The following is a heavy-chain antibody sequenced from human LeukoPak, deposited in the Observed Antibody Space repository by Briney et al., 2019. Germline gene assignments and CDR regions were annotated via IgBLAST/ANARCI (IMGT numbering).Heavy chain of an antibody. CDR3: AIKAKGDY. Sequence: GGSLRLSCAASGFTFSNYAMSWVRQAPGKGLEWVSAISGSAVTTYYGDSVKGRFTISRDNSKNTLYLQMNSLRAEDTAVYYCAIKAKGDYWGQGTLVTVSS. J-gene: IGHJ4*02. D-gene: IGHD3-10*01. CDR2: ISGSAVTT. V-gene: IGHV3-23*01. CDR1: GFTFSNYA.